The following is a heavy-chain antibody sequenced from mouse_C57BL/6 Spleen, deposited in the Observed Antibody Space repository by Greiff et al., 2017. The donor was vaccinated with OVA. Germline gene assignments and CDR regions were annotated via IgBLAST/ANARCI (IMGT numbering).Heavy chain of an antibody. J-gene: IGHJ1*03. CDR3: ARDSGSGDFDV. D-gene: IGHD1-1*01. V-gene: IGHV5-9*01. Sequence: EVKLMESGGGLVKPGGSLKLSCAASGFTFSSYTMSWVRQTPEKRLEWVATISGGGGNTYYPDSVKGRFTISRDNAKNTLYLQMSSLRSEDTALCYCARDSGSGDFDVWGTETTVTVSS. CDR1: GFTFSSYT. CDR2: ISGGGGNT.